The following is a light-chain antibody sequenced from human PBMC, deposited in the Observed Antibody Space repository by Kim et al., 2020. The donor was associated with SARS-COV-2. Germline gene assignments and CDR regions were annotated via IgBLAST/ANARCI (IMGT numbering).Light chain of an antibody. CDR1: QSGARSH. CDR2: GTS. Sequence: LSPGERATPSCRGSQSGARSHLGWFQQKPGQGPKLLVYGTSSRATGIPGRFSGSGVGANFTLTNSRMGPEDFAIYYCQEYGKSPYTLGQGTKLENK. V-gene: IGKV3-20*01. J-gene: IGKJ2*01. CDR3: QEYGKSPYT.